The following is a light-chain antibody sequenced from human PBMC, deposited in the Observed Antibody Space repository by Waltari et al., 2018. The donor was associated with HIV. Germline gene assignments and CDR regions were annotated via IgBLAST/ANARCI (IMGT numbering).Light chain of an antibody. CDR1: RDISTY. Sequence: DIQLTQSPSFLSASVGDRITITCRASRDISTYLAWYQQKPGGVPKLLIYASSTLQNEFPSRFSGRGFGTEFTLTISGLQPDDFAIYYCQHLHSFPLSFGGGT. CDR2: ASS. CDR3: QHLHSFPLS. J-gene: IGKJ2*03. V-gene: IGKV1-9*01.